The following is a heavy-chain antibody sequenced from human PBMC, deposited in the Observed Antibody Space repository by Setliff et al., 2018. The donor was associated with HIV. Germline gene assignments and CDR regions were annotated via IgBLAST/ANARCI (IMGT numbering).Heavy chain of an antibody. CDR1: GYTFNNFD. Sequence: ASVKVSCKASGYTFNNFDINWVRQTAGQGLEWVGWMNPKTGNTGYAHRFQGRVSITRSTSTGTAYMELTGLKPEDTAAYFCARIAVGGSHGPDYPMDVWGGGTTVTV. CDR2: MNPKTGNT. D-gene: IGHD6-13*01. V-gene: IGHV1-8*03. CDR3: ARIAVGGSHGPDYPMDV. J-gene: IGHJ6*03.